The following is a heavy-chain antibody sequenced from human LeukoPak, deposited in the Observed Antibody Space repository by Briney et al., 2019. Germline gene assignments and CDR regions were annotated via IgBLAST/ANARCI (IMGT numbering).Heavy chain of an antibody. CDR2: IYYSGST. J-gene: IGHJ5*02. Sequence: SETLSLTCTVSGDSISSYYCSWIRQPPGKGLEWIGYIYYSGSTYYNPSLKSRVTISVDTSKNQFSLNLSSVTAADTAVYYCVRHDDYASGRDWFDPWGQGTLVTVSS. CDR1: GDSISSYY. CDR3: VRHDDYASGRDWFDP. V-gene: IGHV4-59*08. D-gene: IGHD3-10*01.